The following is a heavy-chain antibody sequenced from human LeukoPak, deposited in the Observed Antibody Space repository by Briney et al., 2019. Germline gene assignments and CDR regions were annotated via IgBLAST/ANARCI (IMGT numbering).Heavy chain of an antibody. V-gene: IGHV4-61*09. CDR3: ARDWDC. J-gene: IGHJ4*02. CDR2: MNTTGST. CDR1: GDSISIGSYY. Sequence: PSQTLSLTCTVSGDSISIGSYYWRWLRQPAGTGLEWIGHMNTTGSTKYNPSLKSRVTISVDTSNNQFSLKVSSVTAADTAVYYCARDWDCWGQGTLVTVSS.